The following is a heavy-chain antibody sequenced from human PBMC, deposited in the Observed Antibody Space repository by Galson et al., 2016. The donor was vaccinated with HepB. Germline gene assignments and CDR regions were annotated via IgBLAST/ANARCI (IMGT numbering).Heavy chain of an antibody. CDR1: GLIFSNYG. CDR3: AKDRSSSWTHDH. V-gene: IGHV3-30*18. Sequence: SLRLSCAAPGLIFSNYGMHWVRQAPGKGLEWVAVISSDGSDKVYADSVKGRFTISRDNSKNTLFLQMSSLGAEDTAVYYCAKDRSSSWTHDHWGQGTLVTVSS. CDR2: ISSDGSDK. J-gene: IGHJ4*02. D-gene: IGHD2-2*01.